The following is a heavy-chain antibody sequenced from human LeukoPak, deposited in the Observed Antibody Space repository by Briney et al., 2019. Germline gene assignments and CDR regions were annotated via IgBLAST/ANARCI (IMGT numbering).Heavy chain of an antibody. CDR3: ARIGQQLLGFDY. CDR1: EYTFTSYD. D-gene: IGHD6-13*01. J-gene: IGHJ4*02. V-gene: IGHV1-8*01. CDR2: MNPNSGNT. Sequence: GASVKVSCKASEYTFTSYDINWVRQATGQGLEWMGWMNPNSGNTGYAQKFQGRVTMTRNTSISTAYMELSSLRSEDTAVYYCARIGQQLLGFDYWGQGTLVTVSS.